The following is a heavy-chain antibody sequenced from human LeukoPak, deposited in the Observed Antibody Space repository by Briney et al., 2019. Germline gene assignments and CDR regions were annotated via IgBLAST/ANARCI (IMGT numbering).Heavy chain of an antibody. Sequence: ASVKVSCKASGYTFTGYYMHWVRQAPGQGLEWMGWINPNSGGTNYAQKFQGRVTMTRDTSISTAYMELSRLRSDDTAVYYCAILFDYYDSGVYFDYGGRGPRVTVSS. CDR3: AILFDYYDSGVYFDY. V-gene: IGHV1-2*02. J-gene: IGHJ4*02. CDR1: GYTFTGYY. CDR2: INPNSGGT. D-gene: IGHD3-22*01.